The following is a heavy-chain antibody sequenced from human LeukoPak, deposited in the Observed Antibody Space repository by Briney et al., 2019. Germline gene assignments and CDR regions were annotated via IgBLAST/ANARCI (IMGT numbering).Heavy chain of an antibody. CDR2: INHSGST. V-gene: IGHV4-34*01. D-gene: IGHD3-3*01. J-gene: IGHJ4*01. Sequence: SETLSLTCAVYGGSFSGYYWSWIRQPPGRELEWIGEINHSGSTNYNPSLKSRVSISVDTSKNQFSLKLSSVTCGDTAVYYCARGYYAFWGGYYTHFDYWG. CDR3: ARGYYAFWGGYYTHFDY. CDR1: GGSFSGYY.